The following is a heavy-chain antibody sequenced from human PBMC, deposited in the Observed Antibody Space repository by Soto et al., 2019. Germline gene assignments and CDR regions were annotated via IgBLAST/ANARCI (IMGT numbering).Heavy chain of an antibody. CDR2: IWYDGSNK. J-gene: IGHJ6*02. CDR3: ARDPSLDGYYYYGMDV. V-gene: IGHV3-33*01. Sequence: GALRLSCAASGFTFSSYGMHWVRQAPGKGLEWVAVIWYDGSNKYYADSVKGRFTISRDNSKNTLYLQMNSLRAEDTAVYYCARDPSLDGYYYYGMDVWGQGTTVTVSS. CDR1: GFTFSSYG. D-gene: IGHD1-1*01.